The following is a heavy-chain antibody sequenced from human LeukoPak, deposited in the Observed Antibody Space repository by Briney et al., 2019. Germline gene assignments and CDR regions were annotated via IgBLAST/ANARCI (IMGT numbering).Heavy chain of an antibody. CDR1: GFTFSNYG. J-gene: IGHJ4*02. V-gene: IGHV3-30*02. Sequence: GGSLRLSCAASGFTFSNYGMHWVRQAPGKGPVWVAFTRYDGNNKYYADSVKGRFTISRDNSKNTLYLQMNSLRAEDTAVYYCAKDRLSTTVVVTANFDYWGQGTLVTVSS. CDR3: AKDRLSTTVVVTANFDY. D-gene: IGHD2-21*02. CDR2: TRYDGNNK.